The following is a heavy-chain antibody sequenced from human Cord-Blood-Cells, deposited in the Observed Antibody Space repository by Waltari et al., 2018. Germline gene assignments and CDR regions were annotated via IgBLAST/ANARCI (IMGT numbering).Heavy chain of an antibody. Sequence: QVQLQESGPGLVKPSETLSLTCTVSGGSISSYYWSWIRQPPGKGLEWLGYIYYSGSTNYNPSLKSRVTISVDTSKNQFSLKLSSVTAADTAVYYCARVRRTVGYCSSTSCHYYFDYWGQGTLVTVSS. J-gene: IGHJ4*02. CDR2: IYYSGST. D-gene: IGHD2-2*01. CDR3: ARVRRTVGYCSSTSCHYYFDY. V-gene: IGHV4-59*01. CDR1: GGSISSYY.